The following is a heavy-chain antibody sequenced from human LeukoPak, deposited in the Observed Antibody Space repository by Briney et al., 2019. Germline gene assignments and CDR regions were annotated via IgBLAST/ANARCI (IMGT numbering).Heavy chain of an antibody. CDR2: ISYDGSNK. V-gene: IGHV3-30*18. D-gene: IGHD5-12*01. CDR1: GFTFSSYG. CDR3: AKDFDGYNYYFDY. J-gene: IGHJ4*02. Sequence: PGGSLRLSCAASGFTFSSYGMHWVRQAPGKGLEWVAVISYDGSNKYYADSVKGRFTISRDNSKNTLYLQMNSLRAEDTAVYYCAKDFDGYNYYFDYWGQGTLVTVSS.